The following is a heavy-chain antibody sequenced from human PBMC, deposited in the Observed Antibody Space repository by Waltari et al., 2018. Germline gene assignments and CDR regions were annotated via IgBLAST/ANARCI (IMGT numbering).Heavy chain of an antibody. CDR2: FYYSVIT. CDR1: GGAISSYY. Sequence: QVQLQESGPGLVKPSETLSLTCPVSGGAISSYYWSWIRQPPGKGLEWIGYFYYSVITNYNPSLKSRVTISVDTSKNQFALKLSSVTAADTAVYYCASLPIGYYGSGSCDAFDIWGQGTMVTVSS. D-gene: IGHD3-10*01. V-gene: IGHV4-59*01. CDR3: ASLPIGYYGSGSCDAFDI. J-gene: IGHJ3*02.